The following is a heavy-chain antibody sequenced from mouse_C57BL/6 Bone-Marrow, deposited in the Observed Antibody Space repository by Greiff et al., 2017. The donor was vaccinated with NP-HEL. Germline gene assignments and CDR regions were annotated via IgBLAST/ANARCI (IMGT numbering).Heavy chain of an antibody. CDR3: ATPITTVVAWFAY. V-gene: IGHV1-74*01. CDR2: IHPSDSDT. J-gene: IGHJ3*01. CDR1: GYTFTSYW. Sequence: VQLQQPGAELVKPGASVKVSCKASGYTFTSYWMHWVKQRPGQGLEWIGRIHPSDSDTNYNQKFKGKATLTVDKSSSTAYMQLSSLTSEDSAVYYCATPITTVVAWFAYWGQGTLVTVSA. D-gene: IGHD1-1*01.